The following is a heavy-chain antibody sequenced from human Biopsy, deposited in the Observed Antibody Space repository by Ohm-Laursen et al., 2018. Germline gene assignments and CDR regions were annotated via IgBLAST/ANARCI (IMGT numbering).Heavy chain of an antibody. J-gene: IGHJ6*02. Sequence: SLRLSCAASGFTFDDYGMHWVRQAPGKGLEWVSLISWDGSTTYYADSVKGRFTISRDNAMNSLYLEMNSLRAEDTAVYYCARDIWLVRLETATMQYSHMDVWGQGTAVSVSS. CDR3: ARDIWLVRLETATMQYSHMDV. CDR1: GFTFDDYG. V-gene: IGHV3-43D*04. CDR2: ISWDGSTT. D-gene: IGHD5-24*01.